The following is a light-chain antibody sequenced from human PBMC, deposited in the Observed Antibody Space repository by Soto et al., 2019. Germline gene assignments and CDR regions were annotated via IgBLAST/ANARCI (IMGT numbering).Light chain of an antibody. J-gene: IGKJ4*01. CDR2: DAS. V-gene: IGKV3-11*01. CDR3: QQYGSSPSLT. Sequence: DIVLTQSPATLSLSPGERATLSCRASQSVSRDFAWYQQKPGQAPRLLIYDASNRATGIPARFSGSGSGTDFTLTINSLQPEDFAVYYCQQYGSSPSLTFGGGTKVEIK. CDR1: QSVSRD.